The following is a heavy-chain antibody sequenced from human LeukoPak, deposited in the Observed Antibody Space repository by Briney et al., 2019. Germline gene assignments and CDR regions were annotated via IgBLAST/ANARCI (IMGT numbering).Heavy chain of an antibody. V-gene: IGHV3-21*01. Sequence: PGGSLRLSCAASGFTFSSYTMNWVRQAPGKGLEWVSSISGSSRHKYYADSVKGRFTISRDNAKNSLYLQMSSLRAEDTAVYYCARDFGYQQFDCWGQGTLVTVSS. J-gene: IGHJ4*02. D-gene: IGHD3-3*01. CDR1: GFTFSSYT. CDR2: ISGSSRHK. CDR3: ARDFGYQQFDC.